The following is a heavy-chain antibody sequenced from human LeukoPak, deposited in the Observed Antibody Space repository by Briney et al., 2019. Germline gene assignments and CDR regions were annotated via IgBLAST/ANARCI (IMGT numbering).Heavy chain of an antibody. D-gene: IGHD3-16*02. CDR2: ISSSGSTI. CDR3: AREYDYVWGSYRSTPRVVGY. CDR1: GFTFSSYE. V-gene: IGHV3-48*03. J-gene: IGHJ4*02. Sequence: PGGSLRLSCAASGFTFSSYEMNWVRQAPGKGLEWVSYISSSGSTIYYADSVKGRFTISRDNAKNSLYLQMNSLRAEDTAVYYCAREYDYVWGSYRSTPRVVGYWGQGTLVTVSS.